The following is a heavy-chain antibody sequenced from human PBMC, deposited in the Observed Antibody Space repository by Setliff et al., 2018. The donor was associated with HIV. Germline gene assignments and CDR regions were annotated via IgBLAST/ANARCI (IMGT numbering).Heavy chain of an antibody. D-gene: IGHD6-19*01. CDR1: GFTFDDYG. Sequence: GSLRLSCAASGFTFDDYGMSWVRQAPGKGLEWVSGINWNGGSTGYADSVKGRFTISRDNAKNSLYLQMNSLRAEDTALYYCARVGYSTGWYNWFDPWGQGTLVTVSS. J-gene: IGHJ5*02. CDR3: ARVGYSTGWYNWFDP. CDR2: INWNGGST. V-gene: IGHV3-20*04.